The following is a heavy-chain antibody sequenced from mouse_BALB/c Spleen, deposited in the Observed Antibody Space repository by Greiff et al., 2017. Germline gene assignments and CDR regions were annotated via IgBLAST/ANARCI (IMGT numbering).Heavy chain of an antibody. CDR3: ARNSGPRGFDY. D-gene: IGHD3-1*01. CDR1: GYTFTSYW. V-gene: IGHV1-87*01. J-gene: IGHJ2*01. Sequence: VQLQQSGAELVRPGVSVKLSCKASGYTFTSYWMQWVKQRPGQGLEWIGAIYPGDGDTRYTQKFKGKATLTADKSSSTAYMQLSSLASEDSAVYYCARNSGPRGFDYWGQGTTLTVSS. CDR2: IYPGDGDT.